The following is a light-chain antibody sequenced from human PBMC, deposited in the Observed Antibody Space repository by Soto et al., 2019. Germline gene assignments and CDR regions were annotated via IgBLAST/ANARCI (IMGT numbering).Light chain of an antibody. CDR1: SSDIGAYNY. V-gene: IGLV2-8*01. CDR3: SSYAGSNTWV. CDR2: EFS. J-gene: IGLJ7*01. Sequence: QSALTQPPSASGSPGQSVTISCTGTSSDIGAYNYVSWYQQHPGKAPKLMIYEFSKRPSGVPDRFSGSKSGNTASLTVSGLQAEDESAYYCSSYAGSNTWVFGGGTQLTVL.